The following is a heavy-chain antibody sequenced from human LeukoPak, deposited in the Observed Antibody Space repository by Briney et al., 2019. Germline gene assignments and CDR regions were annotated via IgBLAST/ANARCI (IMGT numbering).Heavy chain of an antibody. CDR2: INHSGST. Sequence: PSETLSLTCAVYGGSFSGYYWSWIRQPLGKGPEWIGEINHSGSTNYNPSLKSRVTISVDTSKNQFSLKLSSVTAADTAVYYCARGTPVTTGEYYFDYWGQGTLVTVSS. J-gene: IGHJ4*02. CDR3: ARGTPVTTGEYYFDY. CDR1: GGSFSGYY. D-gene: IGHD4-17*01. V-gene: IGHV4-34*01.